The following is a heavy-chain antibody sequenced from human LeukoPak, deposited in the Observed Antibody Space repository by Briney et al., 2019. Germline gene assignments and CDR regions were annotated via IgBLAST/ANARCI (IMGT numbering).Heavy chain of an antibody. V-gene: IGHV3-30*18. CDR1: GFTFSSYG. CDR3: AKSGRNGAKGPFDY. Sequence: GGSLRLSCAASGFTFSSYGMHWVRQAPGKGLEWVAVISYDGSNKYYADSVKGRFTSSRDNSKNTLYLQMNSLRAEDTAVYYCAKSGRNGAKGPFDYWGQGTLVTVSS. D-gene: IGHD4-17*01. J-gene: IGHJ4*02. CDR2: ISYDGSNK.